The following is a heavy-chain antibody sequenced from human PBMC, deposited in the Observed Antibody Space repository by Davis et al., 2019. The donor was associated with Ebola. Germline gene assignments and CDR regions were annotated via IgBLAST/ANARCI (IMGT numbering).Heavy chain of an antibody. CDR1: GFTFDDYA. CDR3: ARDASNCFEH. V-gene: IGHV3-43D*03. D-gene: IGHD3-3*02. J-gene: IGHJ4*02. CDR2: ISWDGADT. Sequence: GESLKISCAASGFTFDDYAMHWVRQVPGKGLEWVSLISWDGADTYYADSVKGRFTISRDNTKDSLYLQMNSLRAEDTAFYYCARDASNCFEHWGQGTLVTVSS.